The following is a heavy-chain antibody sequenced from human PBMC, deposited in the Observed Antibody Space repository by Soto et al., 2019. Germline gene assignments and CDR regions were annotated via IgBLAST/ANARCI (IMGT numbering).Heavy chain of an antibody. CDR3: ASLSYYYDSSGSPFDY. Sequence: SETLSLTCAVSGYSISSGYYWGWIRQPPGKGLEWIGSIYHSGSTYYNPSHKSRVTISVDTSKNQFSLKLSSVTAADTAVYYCASLSYYYDSSGSPFDYWGQGTLVTVSS. CDR2: IYHSGST. J-gene: IGHJ4*02. V-gene: IGHV4-38-2*01. CDR1: GYSISSGYY. D-gene: IGHD3-22*01.